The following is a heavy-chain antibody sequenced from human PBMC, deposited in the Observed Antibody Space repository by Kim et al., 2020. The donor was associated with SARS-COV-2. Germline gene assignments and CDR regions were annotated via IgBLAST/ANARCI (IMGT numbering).Heavy chain of an antibody. CDR1: GGSIRSGGKF. J-gene: IGHJ4*02. V-gene: IGHV4-31*03. CDR2: ISYSGNS. CDR3: ARGQSLDY. Sequence: SETLSLTCSVSGGSIRSGGKFWTWIRQHPAKGLEWIGYISYSGNSHYSPSLRSRVSISLQTSENQFSLELTSVTAADTAVYECARGQSLDYWGQGILVTV.